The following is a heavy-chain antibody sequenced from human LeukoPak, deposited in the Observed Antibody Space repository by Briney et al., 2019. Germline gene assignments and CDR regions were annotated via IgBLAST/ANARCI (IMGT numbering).Heavy chain of an antibody. Sequence: GGSLRLSCAASGFTFSSYWMHWVRQAPGKGLVWVSRINSDGSSTSYADSVKGRFTISRGNAKNTLYLQMNSLRAEDTVVYYCAKAYYYDSSGSPWAYYYYGMDVWGQGTTVTVSS. CDR2: INSDGSST. D-gene: IGHD3-22*01. CDR3: AKAYYYDSSGSPWAYYYYGMDV. J-gene: IGHJ6*02. CDR1: GFTFSSYW. V-gene: IGHV3-74*01.